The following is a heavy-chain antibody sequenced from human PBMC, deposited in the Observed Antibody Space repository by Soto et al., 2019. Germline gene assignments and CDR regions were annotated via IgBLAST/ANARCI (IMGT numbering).Heavy chain of an antibody. CDR2: ISYDGSNK. CDR3: ANVGRITMDRRHAFDI. J-gene: IGHJ3*02. CDR1: GFTFSRYG. Sequence: GGSLRLSCAASGFTFSRYGMHWVRQAPGKGLEWVAVISYDGSNKYYADSVKGRFTISRDNSKNTLYLQMNSLRAEDTAVYYCANVGRITMDRRHAFDIWGQGT. V-gene: IGHV3-30*18. D-gene: IGHD3-10*01.